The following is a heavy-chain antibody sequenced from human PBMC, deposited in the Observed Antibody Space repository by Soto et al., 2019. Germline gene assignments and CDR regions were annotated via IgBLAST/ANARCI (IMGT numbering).Heavy chain of an antibody. D-gene: IGHD3-9*01. CDR2: ISYDGSNK. Sequence: QVQLVESGGGVVQPGRSLRLSCAASGFTFSSYAMHWVRQAPGKGLEWVAVISYDGSNKYYADSVKGRFTISRDNSKSTLYLQMNSLRAEDTAVYYCARAYDILTGPLDYWGQGTLVTVSS. CDR3: ARAYDILTGPLDY. CDR1: GFTFSSYA. V-gene: IGHV3-30-3*01. J-gene: IGHJ4*02.